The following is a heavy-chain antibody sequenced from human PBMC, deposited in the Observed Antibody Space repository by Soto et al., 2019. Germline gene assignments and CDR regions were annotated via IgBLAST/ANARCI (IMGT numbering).Heavy chain of an antibody. CDR2: IYHSGST. Sequence: SETLSLTCAVSGGSISSGGYSWSWIRQPPGKGLEWIGYIYHSGSTYYNPSLKSRVTISVDRSKNQFSLKLSSVTAADTAVYYCARQDYSSSWYSGSHFDYWGQGTLVTVSS. V-gene: IGHV4-30-2*01. D-gene: IGHD6-13*01. CDR3: ARQDYSSSWYSGSHFDY. CDR1: GGSISSGGYS. J-gene: IGHJ4*02.